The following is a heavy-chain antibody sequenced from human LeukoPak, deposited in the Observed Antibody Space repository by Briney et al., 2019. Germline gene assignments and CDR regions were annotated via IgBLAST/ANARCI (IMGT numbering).Heavy chain of an antibody. D-gene: IGHD3-22*01. Sequence: SETLSLTCAVYGGSFSGYYWSWIRQPPGKGLEWIGTIYPSGSTDYNPSLKSRVTISLDTSKNQFSLKLSSVTAADTAVYYCATNYYDSSGYYLGEYFHHWGQGTLVTVSS. CDR1: GGSFSGYY. J-gene: IGHJ1*01. V-gene: IGHV4-34*01. CDR2: IYPSGST. CDR3: ATNYYDSSGYYLGEYFHH.